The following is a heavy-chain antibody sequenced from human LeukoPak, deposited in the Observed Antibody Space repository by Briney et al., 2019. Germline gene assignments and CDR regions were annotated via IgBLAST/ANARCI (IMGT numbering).Heavy chain of an antibody. V-gene: IGHV3-23*01. CDR1: GFTFSSYA. Sequence: GGSLRLSCAASGFTFSSYAMSWVRQAPGKGLEWVSAISGSGGSTYYADSVKGRFTISRDNSKNTLYLQMNSLRAEDTAVYYCAKGAGNDFWSGYYHYYSYYMDVWGKGTTVTVSS. J-gene: IGHJ6*03. D-gene: IGHD3-3*01. CDR3: AKGAGNDFWSGYYHYYSYYMDV. CDR2: ISGSGGST.